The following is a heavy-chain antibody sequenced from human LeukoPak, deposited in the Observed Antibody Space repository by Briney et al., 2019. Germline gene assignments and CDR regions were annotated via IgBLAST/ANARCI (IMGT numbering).Heavy chain of an antibody. D-gene: IGHD5-12*01. V-gene: IGHV3-53*01. CDR1: GFTVSSNY. J-gene: IGHJ4*02. Sequence: GGSLRLSCAASGFTVSSNYMNWGRQAPGKGLEWVSVITSGGNTYYADSVKGRLTTSRDNSKNTLYVQMNSLRAEDTAIYYCARGRGYRDYDRPLDYWGQGTLVTVSS. CDR3: ARGRGYRDYDRPLDY. CDR2: ITSGGNT.